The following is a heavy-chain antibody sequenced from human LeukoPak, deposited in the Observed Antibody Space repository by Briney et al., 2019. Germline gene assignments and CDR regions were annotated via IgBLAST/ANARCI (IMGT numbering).Heavy chain of an antibody. J-gene: IGHJ4*02. CDR3: ARGYGSGSYYNY. V-gene: IGHV4-39*07. CDR2: IYYSGST. Sequence: SETLSLTCTVSGGSISSSSYYWGWIRQPPGKGLEWIGSIYYSGSTNYNPSLKSRVTISVDTSKNQFSLKLSSLTAADTAVYYCARGYGSGSYYNYWGQGTLVTVSS. CDR1: GGSISSSSYY. D-gene: IGHD3-10*01.